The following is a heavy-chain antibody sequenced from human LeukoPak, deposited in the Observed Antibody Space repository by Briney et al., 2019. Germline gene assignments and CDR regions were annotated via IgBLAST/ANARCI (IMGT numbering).Heavy chain of an antibody. Sequence: TPFLTCAGSGGAISRGGYSWSWVRPPPRKGPGGGGYNYHSGSTYYNPSLKSRVTISVDRSKNQFSLKLSSVTAADTAVYCCARQITFGGVIAPDAFDIWGQGTMVTVSS. CDR3: ARQITFGGVIAPDAFDI. CDR1: GGAISRGGYS. D-gene: IGHD3-16*02. CDR2: NYHSGST. J-gene: IGHJ3*02. V-gene: IGHV4-30-2*01.